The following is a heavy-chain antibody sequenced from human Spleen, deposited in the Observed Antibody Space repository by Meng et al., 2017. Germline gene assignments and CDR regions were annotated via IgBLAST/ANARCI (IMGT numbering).Heavy chain of an antibody. CDR1: GYTFTGYY. Sequence: ASVKVSCKASGYTFTGYYMHWVRQAPGQGLEWMGWINPNSGGTNYAQKFQGRVTMTRDTSISTAYMELRSLRSDDTAVYYCARGKYYYDSSGYPDAFDIWGQGTMVTVSS. CDR2: INPNSGGT. V-gene: IGHV1-2*02. J-gene: IGHJ3*02. D-gene: IGHD3-22*01. CDR3: ARGKYYYDSSGYPDAFDI.